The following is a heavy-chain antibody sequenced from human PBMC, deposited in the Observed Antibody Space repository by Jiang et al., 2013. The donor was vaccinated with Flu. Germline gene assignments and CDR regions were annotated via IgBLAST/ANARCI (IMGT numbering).Heavy chain of an antibody. J-gene: IGHJ4*02. Sequence: GAEVKKPGESLRISCKGSAYSFTSYWISWVRQMPGKGLEWAGRIDPSDSYINYSPSFQGHVTISVDNSISTAYLQWSSLKASDTAMYFCASPRGYNYGPFDFWGQGTLVTVSS. CDR2: IDPSDSYI. CDR1: AYSFTSYW. CDR3: ASPRGYNYGPFDF. D-gene: IGHD3-10*01. V-gene: IGHV5-10-1*01.